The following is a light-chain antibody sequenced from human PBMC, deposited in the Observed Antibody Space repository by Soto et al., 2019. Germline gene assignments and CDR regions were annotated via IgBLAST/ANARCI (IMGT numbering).Light chain of an antibody. Sequence: AIRMTQSPSSLSASVADRVTITCRASQGISSALAWYQQKPGKAPKLLIYDASSLESGVPSRFSGSGSGTDFTLTISSLQPEDFATYYCQQFNSYPLFTFGPGTKVDIK. CDR3: QQFNSYPLFT. V-gene: IGKV1-13*02. CDR2: DAS. J-gene: IGKJ3*01. CDR1: QGISSA.